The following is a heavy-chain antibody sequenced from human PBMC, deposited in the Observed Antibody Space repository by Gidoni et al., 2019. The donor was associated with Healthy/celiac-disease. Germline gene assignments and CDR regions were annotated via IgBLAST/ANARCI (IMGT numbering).Heavy chain of an antibody. CDR3: ATLVLRFGEWLS. Sequence: QLQLQESGPGLVKPAATLSLTCTVSGGSISSSRYYWGWIRQPPGKGLEWIGSIYYSGSTYHNPYLKSRVTISVDTSKNQFSLMLSSVTAADTAVYYCATLVLRFGEWLSWGQGTLVTVSS. V-gene: IGHV4-39*07. CDR1: GGSISSSRYY. D-gene: IGHD3-3*01. CDR2: IYYSGST. J-gene: IGHJ4*02.